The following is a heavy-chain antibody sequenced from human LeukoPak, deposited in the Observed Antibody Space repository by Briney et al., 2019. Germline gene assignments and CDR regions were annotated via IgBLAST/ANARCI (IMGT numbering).Heavy chain of an antibody. CDR2: IYSGGST. D-gene: IGHD4-17*01. J-gene: IGHJ4*02. V-gene: IGHV3-66*01. CDR1: GFTVSSNY. CDR3: ARAVDYGDFYPSPFDY. Sequence: PGGSLRLSCAASGFTVSSNYMSWVRQAPGKGLEWVSVIYSGGSTYYADSVKGRFTISRDNSKNTLYLQMNSLRAEDTAVYYCARAVDYGDFYPSPFDYWGQGTPVTVSS.